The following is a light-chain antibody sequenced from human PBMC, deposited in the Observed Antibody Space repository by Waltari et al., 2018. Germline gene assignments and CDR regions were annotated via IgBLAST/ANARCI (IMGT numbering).Light chain of an antibody. CDR2: EGT. V-gene: IGLV2-23*01. J-gene: IGLJ1*01. CDR3: CSYVSNTYV. CDR1: TSGVWTYNL. Sequence: QSALTQPASVSGSPGQSITISCTGTTSGVWTYNLVSWYQQHPGKAPKLIIFEGTKRPLGVSNLFFASKSGNTASLTISGLQADDEADYHCCSYVSNTYVFGTGTKVTVL.